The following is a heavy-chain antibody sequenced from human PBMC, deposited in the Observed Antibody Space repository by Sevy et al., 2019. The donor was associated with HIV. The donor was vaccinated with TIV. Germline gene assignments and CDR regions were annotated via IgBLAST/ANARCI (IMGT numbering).Heavy chain of an antibody. J-gene: IGHJ4*02. CDR2: IDQDGSEK. Sequence: GGSLRLSCAASGFTFSNYWMTWVRQASGKGLEWVANIDQDGSEKNYVDSVKGRFTISRDNVKNSLYLQMNSLRAEDTAVFYCARGQNVPDYWGQGTLVTVSS. CDR3: ARGQNVPDY. CDR1: GFTFSNYW. V-gene: IGHV3-7*01. D-gene: IGHD2-2*01.